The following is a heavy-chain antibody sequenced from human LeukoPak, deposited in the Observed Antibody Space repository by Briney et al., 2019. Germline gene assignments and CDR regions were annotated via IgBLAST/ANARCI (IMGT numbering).Heavy chain of an antibody. CDR1: GFTLNSYS. CDR3: ARRKTASGPYDY. D-gene: IGHD1-26*01. CDR2: IYGDGSDA. V-gene: IGHV3-74*01. J-gene: IGHJ4*02. Sequence: GGSLRLSRAASGFTLNSYSMHWVRQAPGKGLVWVSRIYGDGSDASYADSVKGRFTISRDNAKNTLYLEMNSLRAEDTAVYYCARRKTASGPYDYWGQGTLVTVSS.